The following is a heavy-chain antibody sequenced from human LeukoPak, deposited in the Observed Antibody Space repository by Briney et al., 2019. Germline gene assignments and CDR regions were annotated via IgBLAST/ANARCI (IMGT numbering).Heavy chain of an antibody. D-gene: IGHD1-26*01. CDR1: GFTFTNAW. CDR2: IMSKKDGESE. Sequence: GGSLRLSCGASGFTFTNAWMHWVRQAPGKGLEWVGRIMSKKDGESEHYGEPVKGRFTIARGDSKNTLYLQMSSLKTEDTAVYYCARGAPGGNYLDYWGQGTLVTVSS. J-gene: IGHJ4*02. CDR3: ARGAPGGNYLDY. V-gene: IGHV3-15*01.